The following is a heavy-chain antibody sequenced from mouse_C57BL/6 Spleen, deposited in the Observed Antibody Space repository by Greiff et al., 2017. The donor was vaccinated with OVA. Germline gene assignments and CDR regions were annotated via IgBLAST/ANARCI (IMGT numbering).Heavy chain of an antibody. CDR1: GYSFTDYN. CDR2: INPNYGST. D-gene: IGHD4-1*01. CDR3: ARGELGEEAMDY. Sequence: EVQLQQSGPELVKPGASVKISCKASGYSFTDYNMNWVKQSNGKSLEWIGVINPNYGSTSYNQKFKGKATLTGDQSTSTAYMQLNSLTSEDSAVYYCARGELGEEAMDYWGQGTSVTVSS. V-gene: IGHV1-39*01. J-gene: IGHJ4*01.